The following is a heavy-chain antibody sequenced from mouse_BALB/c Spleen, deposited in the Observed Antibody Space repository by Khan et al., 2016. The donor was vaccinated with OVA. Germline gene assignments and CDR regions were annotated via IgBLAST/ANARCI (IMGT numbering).Heavy chain of an antibody. J-gene: IGHJ3*01. CDR3: GRDTTATPY. CDR1: GYSLTSYG. Sequence: QVQLKESGPGLVAPSQSLSITCTASGYSLTSYGVHWVRQPPGKGLEWLGIIWAGGSTKYNSALMSRLNIRKDNSKSQVIVKMNSLQTDNTAMYYCGRDTTATPYWGQGTLVTVSA. D-gene: IGHD1-2*01. V-gene: IGHV2-9*02. CDR2: IWAGGST.